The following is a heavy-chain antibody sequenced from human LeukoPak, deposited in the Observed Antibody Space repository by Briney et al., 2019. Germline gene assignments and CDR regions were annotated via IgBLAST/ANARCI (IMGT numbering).Heavy chain of an antibody. V-gene: IGHV3-7*01. D-gene: IGHD2-21*01. CDR3: ARDPVASPLVAFDI. Sequence: GGSLRLPCAASGFTFRSYWMSGVRQAPGKGREWVANIKQEGSEKYYVDSVKGRFIISRDNAKNSLYLQMNSLRAEDTAVYYCARDPVASPLVAFDIWGQGTMVTVSS. CDR1: GFTFRSYW. CDR2: IKQEGSEK. J-gene: IGHJ3*02.